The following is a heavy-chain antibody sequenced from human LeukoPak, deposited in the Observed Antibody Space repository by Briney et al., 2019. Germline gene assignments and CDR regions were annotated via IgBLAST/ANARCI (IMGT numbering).Heavy chain of an antibody. V-gene: IGHV1-2*02. J-gene: IGHJ4*02. D-gene: IGHD3-3*01. CDR2: INPNSGGT. Sequence: ASVKVSCKASGYTFTGYYMHWVRQAPGQGLEWMGWINPNSGGTNYAQKFQGRVTMTRDTSISAAYMELSRLRSDDTAVYYCARGRVLRFLEWASSFDYWGQGTLVTVSS. CDR1: GYTFTGYY. CDR3: ARGRVLRFLEWASSFDY.